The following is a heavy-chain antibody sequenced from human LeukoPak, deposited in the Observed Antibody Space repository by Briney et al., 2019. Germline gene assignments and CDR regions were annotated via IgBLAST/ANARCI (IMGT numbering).Heavy chain of an antibody. D-gene: IGHD5-18*01. V-gene: IGHV3-7*01. CDR3: ARGGGKGFGYGGSGFDY. CDR2: IKEDESEI. J-gene: IGHJ4*02. CDR1: RFTFSSYW. Sequence: GGSLRLSCAASRFTFSSYWMSWVRQAPGKGLEWVANIKEDESEIYYVDSVKVRFTISRDNAKNSLYLQMKSLRAEDTAVYYCARGGGKGFGYGGSGFDYWGLGTLVTVSS.